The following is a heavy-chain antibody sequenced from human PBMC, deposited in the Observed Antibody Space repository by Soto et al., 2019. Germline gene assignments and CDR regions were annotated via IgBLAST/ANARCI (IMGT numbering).Heavy chain of an antibody. CDR3: AKGSTDYRNYFDY. CDR2: ISGSGGGT. V-gene: IGHV3-23*01. Sequence: GGSLRLSCAASGFTFSSYAMSWVRQAPGKGLEWVSAISGSGGGTFLADSVQGRFTVSRDNSKNTLYLQMNSLRAEDTAVYYCAKGSTDYRNYFDYWGQGTLVTVSS. D-gene: IGHD2-8*02. J-gene: IGHJ4*02. CDR1: GFTFSSYA.